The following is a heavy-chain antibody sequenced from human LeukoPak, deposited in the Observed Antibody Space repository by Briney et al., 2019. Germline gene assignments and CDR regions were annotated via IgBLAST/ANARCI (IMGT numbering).Heavy chain of an antibody. CDR3: AKEIYGDPTGGRFQH. V-gene: IGHV3-20*04. D-gene: IGHD4-17*01. CDR2: INWNADT. CDR1: GFSFRDYA. J-gene: IGHJ1*01. Sequence: GGSLRLSCAASGFSFRDYAMNWVRQVPGKGLEWVSGINWNADTGYADSVKGRFTISRDNAKNSLYLQMNSLRAEDTAVYYCAKEIYGDPTGGRFQHWGQGTLVTVSS.